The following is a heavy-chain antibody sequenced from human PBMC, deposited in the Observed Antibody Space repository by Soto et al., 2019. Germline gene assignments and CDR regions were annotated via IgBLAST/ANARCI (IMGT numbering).Heavy chain of an antibody. D-gene: IGHD6-6*01. J-gene: IGHJ5*02. V-gene: IGHV1-69*05. CDR1: GGTFRSYA. CDR2: IIPIFGTA. Sequence: SVKVSCRASGGTFRSYAISSVRQAPGQALEWMGGIIPIFGTANYAQKFQGGVTMTRDTSISTAYMELSRLRSDDTDVYYCARDRRRIEARCYNWFDPWGQGTLVTVSA. CDR3: ARDRRRIEARCYNWFDP.